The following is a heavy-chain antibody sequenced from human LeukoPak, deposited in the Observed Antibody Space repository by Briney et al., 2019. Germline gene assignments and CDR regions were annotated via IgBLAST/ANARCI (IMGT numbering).Heavy chain of an antibody. CDR3: ARGCGGDCYSDDAFDI. CDR1: GGSISSYY. D-gene: IGHD2-21*02. V-gene: IGHV4-4*07. CDR2: IYTSGST. J-gene: IGHJ3*02. Sequence: PSGTLSLTCTVSGGSISSYYWSWIRQPAGKGLEWIGRIYTSGSTNYNPSLKSRVTMSVDTSKNQFSLKLSSVTAADTAVYYCARGCGGDCYSDDAFDIWGQGTMVTVSS.